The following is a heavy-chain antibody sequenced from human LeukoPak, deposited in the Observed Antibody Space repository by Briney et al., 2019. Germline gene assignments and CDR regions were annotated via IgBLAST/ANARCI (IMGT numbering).Heavy chain of an antibody. J-gene: IGHJ4*02. CDR1: GYSFTSYW. D-gene: IGHD2-2*02. V-gene: IGHV5-51*01. CDR2: IYPGDSDT. Sequence: GESLKISCKGSGYSFTSYWIGWVRQMPGKGLEWMGIIYPGDSDTRYSPSFQGQVTISADKSISTAYLRWSSLKASDTAMYYCARLTRDCSSTSCYSVYWGQGTLVTVSS. CDR3: ARLTRDCSSTSCYSVY.